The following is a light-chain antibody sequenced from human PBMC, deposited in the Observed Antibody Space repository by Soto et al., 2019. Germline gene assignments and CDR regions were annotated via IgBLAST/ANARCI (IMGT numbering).Light chain of an antibody. Sequence: EIVMTQSPATLSVSPGERATLSCRASQSVSSNLAWYQQEPGQAPRLLIYGASTRATGIPARFSGSGSGTEFTLTVSSLQSEDFAVYYCHQYNSWPYTFGQGTKLEIK. CDR3: HQYNSWPYT. CDR2: GAS. J-gene: IGKJ2*01. CDR1: QSVSSN. V-gene: IGKV3-15*01.